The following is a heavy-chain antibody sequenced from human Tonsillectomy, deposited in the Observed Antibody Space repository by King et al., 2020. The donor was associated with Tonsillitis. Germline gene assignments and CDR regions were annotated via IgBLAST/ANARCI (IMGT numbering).Heavy chain of an antibody. CDR2: ISIDNIYI. V-gene: IGHV3-21*01. J-gene: IGHJ4*02. Sequence: VQLVESGGGLVKPGGSLRLSCAASGFTFSSSAMNWVRQAPGKGLEWVSSISIDNIYIYYADSVKGRFTISRDNAKNSLYLQMNSLRAEDAAVYYCARIRGPYYDFWSGYLDYWGQGTLVTVSS. CDR3: ARIRGPYYDFWSGYLDY. D-gene: IGHD3-3*01. CDR1: GFTFSSSA.